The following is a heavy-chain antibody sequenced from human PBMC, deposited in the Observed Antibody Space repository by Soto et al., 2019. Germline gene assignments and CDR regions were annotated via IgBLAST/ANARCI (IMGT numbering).Heavy chain of an antibody. CDR1: GFTFSSYA. J-gene: IGHJ4*02. V-gene: IGHV3-23*01. D-gene: IGHD6-19*01. CDR3: AKDRARSVATDY. CDR2: ISGSGGST. Sequence: EVQLLESGGGLVQPGGSLRLSCAASGFTFSSYAMSWVRQAPGKGLEWVSAISGSGGSTYYADSVKGRFTISRDNSKNTLYLQMNSLRAEDTAVFYCAKDRARSVATDYWGQGTLVTVSS.